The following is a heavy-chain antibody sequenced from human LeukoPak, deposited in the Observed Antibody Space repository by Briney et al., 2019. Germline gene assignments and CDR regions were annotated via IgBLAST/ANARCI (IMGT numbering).Heavy chain of an antibody. CDR2: ISTYNGNT. J-gene: IGHJ4*02. Sequence: GASVKVSCKASGYTFISYGISWVRQAPGQGLEWMGWISTYNGNTNYAQKLQGRVTMTTDTSTSTAYMELRSLRSDDTAVYYCARATSMVVIDYWGQGTLVTVSS. D-gene: IGHD3-10*01. CDR1: GYTFISYG. V-gene: IGHV1-18*01. CDR3: ARATSMVVIDY.